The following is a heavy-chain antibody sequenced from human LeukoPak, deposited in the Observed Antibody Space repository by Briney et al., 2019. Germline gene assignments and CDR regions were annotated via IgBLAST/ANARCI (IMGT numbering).Heavy chain of an antibody. CDR2: IWYDGSNE. CDR3: AREISMLVNAFDL. V-gene: IGHV3-33*01. Sequence: PGGSLRLSCAASGFSFSNSGMHWVRQAPGKGLEWVAVIWYDGSNEYYADAVKGRFTISRDNSKNTVHLQMNSLRVEDTSVYYCAREISMLVNAFDLWGQGTLVTVTS. J-gene: IGHJ3*01. CDR1: GFSFSNSG. D-gene: IGHD3-16*01.